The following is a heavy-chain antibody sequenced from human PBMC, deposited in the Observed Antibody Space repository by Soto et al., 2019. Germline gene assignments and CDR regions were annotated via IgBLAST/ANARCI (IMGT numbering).Heavy chain of an antibody. Sequence: ASVKVSCKASGYTFTSYYMHWVRQAPGQGLEWMGIINPSGGNTNYAQKLQGRVTMTTDTSTSTAYMELRSLRSDDTAVYYCARVWFGESSYANYGMDVWGQGITVTVSS. J-gene: IGHJ6*02. CDR1: GYTFTSYY. V-gene: IGHV1-46*01. D-gene: IGHD3-10*01. CDR3: ARVWFGESSYANYGMDV. CDR2: INPSGGNT.